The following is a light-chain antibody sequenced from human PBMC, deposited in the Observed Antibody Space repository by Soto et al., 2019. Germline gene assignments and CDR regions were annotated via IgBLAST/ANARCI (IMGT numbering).Light chain of an antibody. J-gene: IGKJ1*01. Sequence: DIQVTQSTSTLSAFVEARITMTCRASQRISNWLAWYQQKPGTAPNLLIYKASTLQSGVPSRFSGSGSGTEFTLTIRSLQPHDSATYSCQQYXDNWTFGQGXKV. V-gene: IGKV1-5*03. CDR3: QQYXDNWT. CDR1: QRISNW. CDR2: KAS.